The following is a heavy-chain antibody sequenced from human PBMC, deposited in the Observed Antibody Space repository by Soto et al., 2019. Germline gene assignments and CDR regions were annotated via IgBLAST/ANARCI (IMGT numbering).Heavy chain of an antibody. V-gene: IGHV3-23*04. CDR1: GFTFSSDA. J-gene: IGHJ4*02. CDR3: AKASLAAGVYFSFDY. D-gene: IGHD6-13*01. CDR2: ISGTGSRT. Sequence: VQLVESGGGVVQPGRSLRLSCAASGFTFSSDAMHWVRQAPGKGLEWVSSISGTGSRTYYADSVQGRFTFSRDKSKNTLYLQMISLRAEDTAVYYCAKASLAAGVYFSFDYWCQGTLVTVSS.